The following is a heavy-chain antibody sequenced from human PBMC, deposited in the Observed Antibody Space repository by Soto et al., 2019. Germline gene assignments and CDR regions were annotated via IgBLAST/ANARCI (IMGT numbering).Heavy chain of an antibody. V-gene: IGHV4-59*08. CDR3: ARRYSSAFDI. D-gene: IGHD6-13*01. CDR1: GGSISSYY. J-gene: IGHJ3*02. Sequence: QVQLQESGPGLVKPSETLSLTCTVSGGSISSYYWSWIRQPPGKGLEWIGYIYYSGSTNYNPSLXSRAXTXLDTSKPQFSLTLSSVTAADTAVYYCARRYSSAFDIWGQGTMVTVSS. CDR2: IYYSGST.